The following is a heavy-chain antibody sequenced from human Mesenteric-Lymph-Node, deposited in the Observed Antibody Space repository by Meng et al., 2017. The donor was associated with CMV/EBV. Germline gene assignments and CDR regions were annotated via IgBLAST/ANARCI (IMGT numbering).Heavy chain of an antibody. J-gene: IGHJ4*02. CDR2: ISSSGSHI. Sequence: GGSLRLSCAASGFTFSSYTMNWVRQAPGTGLEWVSSISSSGSHIYYADSVKGRFTISRDNAKNSLYLQMNSLRAEDTAVYYCVRVRDIVVVPAAIRVDYFDYWGQGTLVTVSS. V-gene: IGHV3-21*01. CDR3: VRVRDIVVVPAAIRVDYFDY. D-gene: IGHD2-2*02. CDR1: GFTFSSYT.